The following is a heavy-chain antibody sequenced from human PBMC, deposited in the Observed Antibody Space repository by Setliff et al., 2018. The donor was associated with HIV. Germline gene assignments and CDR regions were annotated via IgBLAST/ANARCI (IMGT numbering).Heavy chain of an antibody. J-gene: IGHJ4*02. CDR2: ISRDGKNK. D-gene: IGHD2-15*01. Sequence: PGGSLRLSCAASGFTFSNYALHWVRQAPGKGLEYVSAISRDGKNKYYADSVKGRFTISRDNSKNTLYLQMNSLRAEDTAVFYCAKIRIIGASRVDFDYWGQGTLVTVSS. V-gene: IGHV3-64*04. CDR1: GFTFSNYA. CDR3: AKIRIIGASRVDFDY.